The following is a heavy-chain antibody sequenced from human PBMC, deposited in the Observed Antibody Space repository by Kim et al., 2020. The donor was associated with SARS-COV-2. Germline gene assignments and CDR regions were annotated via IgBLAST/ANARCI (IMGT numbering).Heavy chain of an antibody. V-gene: IGHV3-15*01. CDR2: INTRGYGGRT. CDR3: AIGYFDSSPYRR. Sequence: GGSLRLSCAASGFTFANAWMSWVRQTPGGGLEWVGRINTRGYGGRTDYAELVEGRFRISRNDSRNIMYLQMNNLRTEDTAVYYCAIGYFDSSPYRRWGQGPLLTVSS. CDR1: GFTFANAW. D-gene: IGHD3-22*01. J-gene: IGHJ4*02.